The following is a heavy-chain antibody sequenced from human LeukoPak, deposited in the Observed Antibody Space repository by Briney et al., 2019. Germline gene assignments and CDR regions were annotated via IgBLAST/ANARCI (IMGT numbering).Heavy chain of an antibody. CDR3: ARARRDHYYYYYMDV. J-gene: IGHJ6*03. CDR1: GGSISSGGYS. CDR2: IYYSGST. D-gene: IGHD5-24*01. V-gene: IGHV4-31*11. Sequence: PSETLSLTCAVSGGSISSGGYSWSWIRQHPGKGLEWIGYIYYSGSTYYTPSLKSRVTISVDTSKNQFSLKLSSVTAADTAVYYCARARRDHYYYYYMDVWGKGTTVTVSS.